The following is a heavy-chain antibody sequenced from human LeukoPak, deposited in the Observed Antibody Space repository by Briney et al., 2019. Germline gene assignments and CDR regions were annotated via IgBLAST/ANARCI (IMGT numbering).Heavy chain of an antibody. D-gene: IGHD5-24*01. CDR2: IYSGGST. CDR3: ARARRWLQFFDY. CDR1: GFTVSSNY. J-gene: IGHJ4*02. Sequence: GGSLRLSCAASGFTVSSNYMSWVRQAPGKGLEWVSVIYSGGSTYYADSVKGRFTISRDNSKNTLYLQMNSLRAEDTAVYYCARARRWLQFFDYWGQGTLVTVSS. V-gene: IGHV3-53*01.